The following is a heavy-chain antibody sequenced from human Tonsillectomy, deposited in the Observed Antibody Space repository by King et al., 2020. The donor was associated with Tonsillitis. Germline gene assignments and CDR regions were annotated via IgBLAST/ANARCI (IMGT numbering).Heavy chain of an antibody. CDR3: ARSIAMVRGVILSYFDY. CDR2: INPSGGST. Sequence: FQLVQSGAEVKKPGASVKVSCKASGYTFTSYYMHWVRQAPGQGLEWMGIINPSGGSTSYAQKFQGRVTMTRDTSTSTVYMELSSLSSEDTAVYYCARSIAMVRGVILSYFDYWGQGTLVTVSS. D-gene: IGHD3-10*01. CDR1: GYTFTSYY. V-gene: IGHV1-46*03. J-gene: IGHJ4*02.